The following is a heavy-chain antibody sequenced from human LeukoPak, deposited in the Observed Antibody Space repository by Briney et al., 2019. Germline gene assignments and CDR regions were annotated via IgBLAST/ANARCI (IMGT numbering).Heavy chain of an antibody. D-gene: IGHD5/OR15-5a*01. CDR2: VYYRGNT. V-gene: IGHV4-59*12. CDR3: ARDLVYYFDY. Sequence: SETLSLTCAVSGGSISPYYWSWIRQAPGKGLEWIGYVYYRGNTRYNPSLQSRVTISVDTSKNQFSLHLRPLSAADTAVYYCARDLVYYFDYWGQGTLVTVSS. CDR1: GGSISPYY. J-gene: IGHJ4*02.